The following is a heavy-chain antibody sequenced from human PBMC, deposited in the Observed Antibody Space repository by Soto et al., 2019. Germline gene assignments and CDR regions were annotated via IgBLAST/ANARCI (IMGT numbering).Heavy chain of an antibody. V-gene: IGHV3-23*01. CDR2: ISGSGGST. CDR1: GFTFSSYA. Sequence: EVQLLESGGGLVQPGGSLRLSCAASGFTFSSYAMSWVRQAPGKWRELVSAISGSGGSTYYADSVKGRFTLSRDNSKNTLYLHMNSLRAEDTAVYYCAKDGVAGGTWDYWCQGTLVTVAS. D-gene: IGHD3-16*01. CDR3: AKDGVAGGTWDY. J-gene: IGHJ4*02.